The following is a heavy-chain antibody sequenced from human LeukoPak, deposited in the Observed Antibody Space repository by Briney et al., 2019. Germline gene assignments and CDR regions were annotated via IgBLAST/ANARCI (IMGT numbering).Heavy chain of an antibody. V-gene: IGHV5-51*01. CDR3: ARHSSQVSLRFSGGFDP. Sequence: GESLKISCKGSGYSFTSHWIGWVRQMPGKGLEWMGIIYPGDSDTRYSPSFQGQVTISADKSISTAYLQWSSLKASDTAMYYCARHSSQVSLRFSGGFDPWGQGTLVTVSS. CDR1: GYSFTSHW. CDR2: IYPGDSDT. D-gene: IGHD3-3*01. J-gene: IGHJ5*02.